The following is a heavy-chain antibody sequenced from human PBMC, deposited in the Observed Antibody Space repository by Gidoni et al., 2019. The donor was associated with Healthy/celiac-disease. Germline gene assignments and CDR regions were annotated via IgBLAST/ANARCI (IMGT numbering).Heavy chain of an antibody. CDR1: GFTFSSYS. D-gene: IGHD6-19*01. J-gene: IGHJ6*02. CDR3: ARSIAVAGANYYYYGMDV. V-gene: IGHV3-21*01. Sequence: EVQLVESGGGLVKPGGSLSLSCAASGFTFSSYSMNWVRQAPGKGLEWVSSISSSSSYIYYADSVKGRFTISRDNAKNSLYLQMNSLRAEDTAVYYCARSIAVAGANYYYYGMDVWGQGTTVTVSS. CDR2: ISSSSSYI.